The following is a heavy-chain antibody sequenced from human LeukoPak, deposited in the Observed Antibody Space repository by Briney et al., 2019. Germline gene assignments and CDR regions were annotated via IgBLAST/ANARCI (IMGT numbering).Heavy chain of an antibody. D-gene: IGHD2-2*01. CDR3: AGRDIVVGPAAISGGHWFDP. CDR2: IYYSGST. V-gene: IGHV4-39*01. J-gene: IGHJ5*02. Sequence: SETLSLTCTVSGGSISSSSYYWGWIRQPPGKGLEWIGSIYYSGSTYYNPSLKSRVTISVDTSKNQFALKLRSVPAADRAVYFWAGRDIVVGPAAISGGHWFDPWGQGTLVTVSS. CDR1: GGSISSSSYY.